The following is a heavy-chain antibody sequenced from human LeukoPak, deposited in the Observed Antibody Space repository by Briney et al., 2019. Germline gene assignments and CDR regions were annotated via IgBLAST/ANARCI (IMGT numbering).Heavy chain of an antibody. V-gene: IGHV3-30*02. CDR3: AREGYDSSGFDY. CDR1: GFTFSSYG. D-gene: IGHD3-22*01. J-gene: IGHJ4*02. CDR2: IRYDGSNK. Sequence: GGSLRLSCAASGFTFSSYGMHWVRQAPGKGLEWVAFIRYDGSNKYYADSVKGRFTISRDNSKNTLYLQMNSLRAEDTAVYYCAREGYDSSGFDYWGQGTLVTVSS.